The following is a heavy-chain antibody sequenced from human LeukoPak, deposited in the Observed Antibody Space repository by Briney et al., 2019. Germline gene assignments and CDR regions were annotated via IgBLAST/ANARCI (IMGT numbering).Heavy chain of an antibody. CDR2: IYSGGST. V-gene: IGHV3-53*01. D-gene: IGHD2-8*01. Sequence: GGSLRLSCAASGFTVSSNYMSWVRQAPGKGLEWVSVIYSGGSTYYADSVKGRFTISRDNSKNTLYLQMNSLRAEDTAVYYCARDKSRMDAFDIWGQGTMVTVSS. CDR1: GFTVSSNY. CDR3: ARDKSRMDAFDI. J-gene: IGHJ3*02.